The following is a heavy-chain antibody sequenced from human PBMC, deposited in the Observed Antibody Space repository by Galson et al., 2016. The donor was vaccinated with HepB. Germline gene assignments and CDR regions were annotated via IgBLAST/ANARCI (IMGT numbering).Heavy chain of an antibody. CDR1: GFTFGDYA. CDR2: IRSKSYGGTI. V-gene: IGHV3-49*04. J-gene: IGHJ6*02. CDR3: GATIYYYYGMEV. D-gene: IGHD1-1*01. Sequence: SLRLSCAASGFTFGDYALSWVRQAPGKGLEWVGCIRSKSYGGTIDYAASVQGRFTISRDDSTSIAHLQMNSLKTEDTAVYYCGATIYYYYGMEVWGQGTTVNVSS.